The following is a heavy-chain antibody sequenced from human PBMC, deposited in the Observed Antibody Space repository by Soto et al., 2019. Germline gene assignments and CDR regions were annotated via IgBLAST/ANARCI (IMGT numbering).Heavy chain of an antibody. D-gene: IGHD6-13*01. CDR3: ARGGPGTYFDY. CDR1: GFTFSSYA. CDR2: ISGSGGST. Sequence: VGSLRLSCAASGFTFSSYAMSWVRQAPGKGLEWVSAISGSGGSTYYADSVKGRFTISRDNSKNTLYLQMNSLRTEDTAVYYCARGGPGTYFDYWGQGTLVTVSS. J-gene: IGHJ4*02. V-gene: IGHV3-23*01.